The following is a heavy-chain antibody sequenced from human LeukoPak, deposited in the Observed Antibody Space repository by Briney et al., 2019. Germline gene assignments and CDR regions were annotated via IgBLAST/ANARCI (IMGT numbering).Heavy chain of an antibody. D-gene: IGHD4-17*01. CDR2: IYHSGST. CDR1: GGSISSGGYS. J-gene: IGHJ6*02. CDR3: ARVRNGPSYGDSYYYYYGMDV. Sequence: SETLSLTCAVSGGSISSGGYSWSWIRQPPGKGLEWIGYIYHSGSTYYNPSLKSRVTISVDRSKNQFSLKLSSVTAADTAVYYCARVRNGPSYGDSYYYYYGMDVWGQGATVTVSS. V-gene: IGHV4-30-2*01.